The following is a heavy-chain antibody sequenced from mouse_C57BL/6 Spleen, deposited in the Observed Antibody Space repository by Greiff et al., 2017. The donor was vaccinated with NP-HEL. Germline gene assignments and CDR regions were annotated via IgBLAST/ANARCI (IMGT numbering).Heavy chain of an antibody. Sequence: EVKLVESGEGLVKPGGSLKLSCAASGFTFSSYAMSWVRQTPEKRLAWVAYISSGGDYIYYADTVKGRFTISRDNARNTLYLQMSSLKSEDTAMYYCTRAGGSGYWFAYWGQGTLVTVSA. CDR3: TRAGGSGYWFAY. V-gene: IGHV5-9-1*02. CDR1: GFTFSSYA. D-gene: IGHD3-2*02. CDR2: ISSGGDYI. J-gene: IGHJ3*01.